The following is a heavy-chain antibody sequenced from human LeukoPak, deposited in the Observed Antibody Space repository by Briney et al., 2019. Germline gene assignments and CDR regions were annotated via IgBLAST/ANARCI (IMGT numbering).Heavy chain of an antibody. V-gene: IGHV1-2*02. Sequence: ASVKVSCKASGYTFTGYYMHWVRQAPGQGLEWMGWINPNSGGTNYAQTFQGRVTMTRDTSISTAYMELSRLRSDDTAVYYCARGGLLKYCSGGSCYSSNPGNYMDVWGKGTTVTVSS. CDR3: ARGGLLKYCSGGSCYSSNPGNYMDV. J-gene: IGHJ6*03. D-gene: IGHD2-15*01. CDR2: INPNSGGT. CDR1: GYTFTGYY.